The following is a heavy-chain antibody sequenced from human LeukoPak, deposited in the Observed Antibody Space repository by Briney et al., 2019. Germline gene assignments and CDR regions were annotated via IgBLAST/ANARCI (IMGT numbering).Heavy chain of an antibody. CDR2: FRSKTDGGET. D-gene: IGHD2-8*01. CDR1: GFTFTNAW. CDR3: TTANPYYFDY. V-gene: IGHV3-15*01. J-gene: IGHJ4*02. Sequence: GGSLRLACAASGFTFTNAWMSWVRQGQGKGLEWVGRFRSKTDGGETDYAAPVKGRFTISRDDSKNTLYLQMNSLETEDTALYYCTTANPYYFDYWGQGALVTVSS.